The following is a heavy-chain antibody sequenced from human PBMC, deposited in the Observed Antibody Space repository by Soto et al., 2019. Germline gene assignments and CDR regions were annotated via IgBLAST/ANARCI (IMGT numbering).Heavy chain of an antibody. D-gene: IGHD2-15*01. CDR1: GFTFSSYG. J-gene: IGHJ3*02. Sequence: GGSLRLSCAASGFTFSSYGMHWVRQAPGKGLEWVAVISYDGSNKYYADSVKGRFTISRDNSKNTLYLQMNSLRAEDTAVYYCAKERGPDIVVVVAATLPNDAFDIWGQGTMVTVSS. CDR2: ISYDGSNK. CDR3: AKERGPDIVVVVAATLPNDAFDI. V-gene: IGHV3-30*18.